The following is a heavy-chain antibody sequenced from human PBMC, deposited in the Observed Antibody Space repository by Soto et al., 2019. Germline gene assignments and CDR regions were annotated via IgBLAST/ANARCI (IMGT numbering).Heavy chain of an antibody. V-gene: IGHV3-23*01. D-gene: IGHD2-2*01. CDR3: AKGRVGCSSTCCLFSPFDI. CDR2: ISGSGGST. CDR1: GFTFSSYA. Sequence: EVQLLESGGGLVQPGGSLRLSCAASGFTFSSYAMSWVRQAPGKGLEWVSAISGSGGSTYYADSVKGRFTISRDNSKKTLYLQMNRLRAEDTAVYYCAKGRVGCSSTCCLFSPFDIWGQGTMVTVSS. J-gene: IGHJ3*02.